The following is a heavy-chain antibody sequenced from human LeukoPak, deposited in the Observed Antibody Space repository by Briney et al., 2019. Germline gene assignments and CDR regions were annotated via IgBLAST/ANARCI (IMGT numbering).Heavy chain of an antibody. D-gene: IGHD3-22*01. CDR3: ATNPYYYDSSGYYYLGNYFDY. Sequence: ASVKVSCKASGYTFTGYYMHWVRQAPGQGLEWMGWINPNSGGTNYAQKFQGRVTMTRDTSISTAYMELSRLRSDDTAVYYCATNPYYYDSSGYYYLGNYFDYWGQGTLVTVSS. V-gene: IGHV1-2*02. CDR2: INPNSGGT. CDR1: GYTFTGYY. J-gene: IGHJ4*02.